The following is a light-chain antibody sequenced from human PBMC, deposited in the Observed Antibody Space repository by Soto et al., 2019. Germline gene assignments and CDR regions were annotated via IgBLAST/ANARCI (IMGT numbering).Light chain of an antibody. Sequence: EIVLTQSPGTLSLSPGERATLSCRASQSVSSSYLAWYQQKPGQAPRLLIYGASSRATGIPVRFSGSGSGTDFTLTISRLVPEDFAVYYCQQYGSSPRITFGPGTKVDIK. CDR2: GAS. CDR3: QQYGSSPRIT. CDR1: QSVSSSY. J-gene: IGKJ3*01. V-gene: IGKV3-20*01.